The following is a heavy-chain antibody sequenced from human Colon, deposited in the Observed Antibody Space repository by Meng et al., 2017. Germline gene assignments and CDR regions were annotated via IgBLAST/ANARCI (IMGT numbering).Heavy chain of an antibody. V-gene: IGHV4-4*02. J-gene: IGHJ4*02. Sequence: QRLLQESGPGLVNPSGTLSPTCTVSGGSISSNNWWSWVRQAPGRGLEWIGEIYQSGSTNSSPSLKSRVTISLDKSKNQFSLKVSYMTAADTAVYLCARVPTTVDPFESWGQGTLVTVSS. CDR2: IYQSGST. CDR1: GGSISSNNW. D-gene: IGHD4-23*01. CDR3: ARVPTTVDPFES.